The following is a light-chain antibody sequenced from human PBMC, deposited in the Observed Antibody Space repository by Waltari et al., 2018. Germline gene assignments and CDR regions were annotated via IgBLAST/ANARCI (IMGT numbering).Light chain of an antibody. CDR2: KAS. Sequence: DIQMTQSPSTLSASVGDRVIFSCRASQSISKWLAWYQQNPGKAPKLLLYKASTLESGVPSRFSGSGSGTEFTLTISSLQPEDFATYYCQQYNSYSLLSFGGGTKVEIK. J-gene: IGKJ4*01. CDR3: QQYNSYSLLS. CDR1: QSISKW. V-gene: IGKV1-5*03.